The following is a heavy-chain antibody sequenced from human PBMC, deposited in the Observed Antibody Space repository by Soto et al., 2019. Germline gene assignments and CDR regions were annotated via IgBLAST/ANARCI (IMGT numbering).Heavy chain of an antibody. D-gene: IGHD3-16*01. CDR2: IWTSGST. CDR1: GDSMSKYY. J-gene: IGHJ4*02. CDR3: ARTVGAAYYCDF. Sequence: QVQLQESGPGLVKPSETLSLTCNVSGDSMSKYYWSWVRQPAGKGLEWIGRIWTSGSTNYNPSLKIRVTMSIDTSNTHFSRDLKSVTAADTAVYYCARTVGAAYYCDFWGQGVLVTVSS. V-gene: IGHV4-4*07.